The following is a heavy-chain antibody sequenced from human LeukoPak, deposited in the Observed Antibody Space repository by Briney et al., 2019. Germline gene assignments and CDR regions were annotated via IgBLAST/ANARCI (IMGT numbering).Heavy chain of an antibody. J-gene: IGHJ4*01. CDR3: AVDFGSHRVVY. CDR2: IYYSGST. Sequence: SETLSLTCTVSGGSISSSSYSWGWIRQPPGKGLEWIGNIYYSGSTYYNPSLKSRVTISLDTSKNQYSLRLTSVTAADTAVYYCAVDFGSHRVVYWGQGSLVTVSS. D-gene: IGHD3-3*01. V-gene: IGHV4-39*01. CDR1: GGSISSSSYS.